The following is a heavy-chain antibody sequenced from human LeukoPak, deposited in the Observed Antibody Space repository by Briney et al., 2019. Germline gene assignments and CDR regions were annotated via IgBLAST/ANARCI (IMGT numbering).Heavy chain of an antibody. CDR1: GGSISSYY. Sequence: SETLSLTCTVSGGSISSYYWSWIRQPAGKGLEWIGRIYTSGGTGYNPSLKSRVTMSVDTSKNQFSLKLSSVTAADTAAYYCARVDLRAAYFDYWGQGTLVTVSS. J-gene: IGHJ4*02. CDR3: ARVDLRAAYFDY. D-gene: IGHD2-15*01. CDR2: IYTSGGT. V-gene: IGHV4-4*07.